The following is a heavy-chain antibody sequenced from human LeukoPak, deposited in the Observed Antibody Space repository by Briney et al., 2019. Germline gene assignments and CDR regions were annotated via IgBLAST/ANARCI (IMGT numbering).Heavy chain of an antibody. J-gene: IGHJ2*01. CDR3: ARELGDYGGNTRYFDL. D-gene: IGHD4-23*01. CDR2: ISMSGGRT. V-gene: IGHV3-23*01. CDR1: GFTFSSYA. Sequence: QPGGSLRLSCAASGFTFSSYAMSWVRQAPGKGLEWVSGISMSGGRTYYADSVKGRFTISRDNAKNSLYLQMNSLRAEDTAVYYCARELGDYGGNTRYFDLWGRGTLVTVSS.